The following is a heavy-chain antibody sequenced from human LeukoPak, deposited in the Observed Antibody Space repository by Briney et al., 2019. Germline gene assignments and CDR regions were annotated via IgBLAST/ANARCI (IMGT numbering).Heavy chain of an antibody. V-gene: IGHV3-64*01. J-gene: IGHJ4*02. Sequence: GGSLRLSCAASGFTFTNYAMPWFRQAPGKGLEFVAAINSDGDGIYYGISVKGSFTISRDTSKNTLLLQMDSLRPDDQSVYYCARDKRNSNGWYATFDYWGQGTLVTVSS. CDR3: ARDKRNSNGWYATFDY. CDR2: INSDGDGI. D-gene: IGHD6-19*01. CDR1: GFTFTNYA.